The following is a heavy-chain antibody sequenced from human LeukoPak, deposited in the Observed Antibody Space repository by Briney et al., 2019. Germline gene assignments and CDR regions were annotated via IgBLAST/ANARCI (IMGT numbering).Heavy chain of an antibody. CDR1: GGSISRYY. V-gene: IGHV4-59*08. CDR2: IYYSGST. CDR3: ARQAPGGATSY. Sequence: SETLSLTCTVSGGSISRYYWSWLRQPPGKGLEWIGYIYYSGSTYYNPSLKSRVTISVDTSKIHVTLKLSSVTAADTAVYYCARQAPGGATSYWGQGTLVTVSS. D-gene: IGHD1-26*01. J-gene: IGHJ4*02.